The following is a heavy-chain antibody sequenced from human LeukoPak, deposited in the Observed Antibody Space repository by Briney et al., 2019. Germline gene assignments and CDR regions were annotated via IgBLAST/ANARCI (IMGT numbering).Heavy chain of an antibody. D-gene: IGHD1-26*01. CDR2: ISAYNGNT. CDR1: GYTFTSYG. V-gene: IGHV1-18*01. Sequence: AAVKVSCKAAGYTFTSYGISWVRQAPGQGLEWVGWISAYNGNTNYAQKLQGRVTMTTDTSTSTAYMELRSVRSDDTAVYYCAREEWELPNAFDSWGQGQWSPSLQ. J-gene: IGHJ3*02. CDR3: AREEWELPNAFDS.